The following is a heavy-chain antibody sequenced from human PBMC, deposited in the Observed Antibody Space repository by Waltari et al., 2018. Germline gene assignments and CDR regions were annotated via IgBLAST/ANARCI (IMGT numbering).Heavy chain of an antibody. V-gene: IGHV1-69*08. CDR1: GGTFSSYA. CDR2: IIPIFGTA. CDR3: ARDRESGEPQQWLAEYFQH. J-gene: IGHJ1*01. D-gene: IGHD6-19*01. Sequence: QVQLVQSGAEVKKPGSSVKVSCKASGGTFSSYAISWVRQAPGQGLEWMGRIIPIFGTANYAQKFQGRVTITADKSTSTAYMELSSLRSEDTAVYYCARDRESGEPQQWLAEYFQHWGQGTLVTVSS.